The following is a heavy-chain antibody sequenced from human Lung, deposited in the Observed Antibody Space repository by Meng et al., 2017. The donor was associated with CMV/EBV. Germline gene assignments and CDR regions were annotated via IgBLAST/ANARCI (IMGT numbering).Heavy chain of an antibody. CDR2: IRMDESDK. CDR1: GFSFTEYG. D-gene: IGHD4-23*01. Sequence: GGSLRLSCAASGFSFTEYGMHWARQTPDKGLEWVAFIRMDESDKFYGDSVKGRFTISRDRSRKSLYLQMNSLRTDDTAVYYCAKDDPVVAKWGQGALVTVSS. V-gene: IGHV3-30*02. J-gene: IGHJ4*02. CDR3: AKDDPVVAK.